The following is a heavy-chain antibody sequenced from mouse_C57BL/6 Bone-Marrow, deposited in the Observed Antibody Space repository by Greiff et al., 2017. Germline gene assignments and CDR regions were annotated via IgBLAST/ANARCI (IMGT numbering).Heavy chain of an antibody. CDR2: IYPGSGST. CDR3: ARHLDYVDY. Sequence: QVQLQQPGAELVKPGASVKMSCKASGYTFTSYWITWVKQRPGQGLEWIGDIYPGSGSTNYNEKFKSKATLTVDTSSRTSYMQLSSLTAEDSAVYYCARHLDYVDYWGQGTTLTVSS. CDR1: GYTFTSYW. V-gene: IGHV1-55*01. J-gene: IGHJ2*01.